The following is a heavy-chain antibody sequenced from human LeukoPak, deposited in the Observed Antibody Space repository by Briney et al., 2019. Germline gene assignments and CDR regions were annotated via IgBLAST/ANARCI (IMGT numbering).Heavy chain of an antibody. CDR2: IYRSGST. J-gene: IGHJ4*02. D-gene: IGHD1-14*01. CDR1: GGSISSSNW. V-gene: IGHV4-4*02. Sequence: SGTLSLTCAVSGGSISSSNWWSWVRQPPGKGLEWIGEIYRSGSTNYNPSLKSRVTISVDKSKNQFSLKLSSVTAADTAVYYCASLSVSRGIFDYWGQGTLVTVSS. CDR3: ASLSVSRGIFDY.